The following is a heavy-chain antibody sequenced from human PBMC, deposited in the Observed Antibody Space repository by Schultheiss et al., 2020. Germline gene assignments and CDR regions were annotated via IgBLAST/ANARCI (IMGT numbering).Heavy chain of an antibody. D-gene: IGHD4-11*01. CDR3: ARSNSPPLEDWLDP. J-gene: IGHJ5*02. V-gene: IGHV3-7*03. CDR1: GFTFSSYW. Sequence: GGSLRLSCAASGFTFSSYWMSWVRQAPGKGLEWVANIKQDGSEKYYVDSVKGRFTISRDISKNTVYLQINSLRVEDTAVYYCARSNSPPLEDWLDPWGQGTRVTVSS. CDR2: IKQDGSEK.